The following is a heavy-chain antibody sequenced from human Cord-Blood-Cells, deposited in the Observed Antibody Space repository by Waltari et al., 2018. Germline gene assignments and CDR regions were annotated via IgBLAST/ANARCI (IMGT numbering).Heavy chain of an antibody. V-gene: IGHV4-34*01. Sequence: QVQLQQWGAGLLKPSETLSLTCAVYGGSFSGYYWSWIRQPPGKGLEWIGEINHSGSTNYNPSLKSRVTISVDTSKNQFSLKLSSVTAADTAVYYCARDKKAARPTENYYYGMDVWGQGTTVTVSS. CDR1: GGSFSGYY. J-gene: IGHJ6*02. CDR3: ARDKKAARPTENYYYGMDV. D-gene: IGHD6-6*01. CDR2: INHSGST.